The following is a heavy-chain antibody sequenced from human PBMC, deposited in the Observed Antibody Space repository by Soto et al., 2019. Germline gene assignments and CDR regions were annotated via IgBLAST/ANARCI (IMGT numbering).Heavy chain of an antibody. CDR2: IIPIFDTA. D-gene: IGHD3-10*01. V-gene: IGHV1-69*12. Sequence: QVQLVQSGAEVKKPGSSVKVSCKASGGTFSSYPISWVRQAPGQGLEWMGGIIPIFDTANYAQKFQGRVTITADESTGTAYMQLSSLRSEDTAVYYCARGGSAWLSDNWFDPWGQGTLVTVSS. J-gene: IGHJ5*02. CDR1: GGTFSSYP. CDR3: ARGGSAWLSDNWFDP.